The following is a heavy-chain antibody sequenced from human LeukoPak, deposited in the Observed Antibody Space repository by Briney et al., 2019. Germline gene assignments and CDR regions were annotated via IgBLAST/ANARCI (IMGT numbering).Heavy chain of an antibody. CDR2: IYHSGST. D-gene: IGHD2-2*02. V-gene: IGHV4-38-2*01. J-gene: IGHJ4*02. Sequence: PSETLSLTCAVSGYSMRSGYYWGWIRQPPGKGLEWIGCIYHSGSTHHNPSLKSRVTISVDTSRNQFSLKLTSVTAADTAVYFCAKGIPFDFWGQGRLVTVSS. CDR3: AKGIPFDF. CDR1: GYSMRSGYY.